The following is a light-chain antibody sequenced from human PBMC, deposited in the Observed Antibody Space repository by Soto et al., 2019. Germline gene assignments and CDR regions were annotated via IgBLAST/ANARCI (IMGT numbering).Light chain of an antibody. CDR2: DLS. Sequence: DIVLTQSPGTLSLSRGERATLSCRSSQSVSSNYLAWYQQKPDQAPRLVIYDLSGRPTGIPDRFSGSGSGTSVTLTISRLEPDDSAVYYCQQYDISPTFGQGTKVEIK. V-gene: IGKV3-20*01. J-gene: IGKJ1*01. CDR1: QSVSSNY. CDR3: QQYDISPT.